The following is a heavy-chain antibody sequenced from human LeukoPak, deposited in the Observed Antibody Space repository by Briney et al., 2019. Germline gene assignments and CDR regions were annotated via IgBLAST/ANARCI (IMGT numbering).Heavy chain of an antibody. CDR1: GFSLTTGGVA. Sequence: SGPTLVKPTQTLTLTCTFSGFSLTTGGVAVAWIRQPPGKALEWLAVIYGNDDKRYSPSLVSRLSIAKDTSKNQVVLTMTNMDPADTATYFCAHRRMSTFDYWGQGTLVTVSS. CDR3: AHRRMSTFDY. J-gene: IGHJ4*02. V-gene: IGHV2-5*01. D-gene: IGHD4/OR15-4a*01. CDR2: IYGNDDK.